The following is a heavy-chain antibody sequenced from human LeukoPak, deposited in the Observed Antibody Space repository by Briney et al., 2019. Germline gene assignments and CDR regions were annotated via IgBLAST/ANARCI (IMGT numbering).Heavy chain of an antibody. V-gene: IGHV3-21*01. D-gene: IGHD3-16*01. CDR3: ARDALGALGY. CDR2: ISSSNSYI. CDR1: GFTFSSYS. Sequence: GGSLRLSCAASGFTFSSYSMNWVRQAPGKGLEWVSSISSSNSYIYYADSVKGRFTISRDNAKNSLYLQMNSLRAEDTAVYYCARDALGALGYWGQGTLVTVSS. J-gene: IGHJ4*02.